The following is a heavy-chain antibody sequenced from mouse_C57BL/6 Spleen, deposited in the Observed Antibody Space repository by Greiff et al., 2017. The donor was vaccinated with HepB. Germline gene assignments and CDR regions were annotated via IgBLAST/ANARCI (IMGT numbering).Heavy chain of an antibody. J-gene: IGHJ2*01. Sequence: VQLQESGAELMKPGASVKLSCKATGYTFTGYWIEWVKQRPGHGLEWIGEILPGSGSTNYNEKFKGKATFTADTSSNTAYMQISSLTTEDSAIYYCARYGAAPGYWGQGTTLTVSS. D-gene: IGHD1-1*02. CDR3: ARYGAAPGY. V-gene: IGHV1-9*01. CDR2: ILPGSGST. CDR1: GYTFTGYW.